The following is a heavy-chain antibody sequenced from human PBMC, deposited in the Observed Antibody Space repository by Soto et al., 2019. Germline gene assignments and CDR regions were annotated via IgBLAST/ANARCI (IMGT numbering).Heavy chain of an antibody. Sequence: GGSLRLSCAASGFTFSSYWMSWVRQAPGKGLEWVANIKQDGSEKYYVDSVKGRFTISRDNAKNSLYLQMNSLRAEDTAVYYCARVNHQKYDFWSGYFPWLDPWGQGTLVTVSS. D-gene: IGHD3-3*01. J-gene: IGHJ5*02. CDR3: ARVNHQKYDFWSGYFPWLDP. V-gene: IGHV3-7*01. CDR2: IKQDGSEK. CDR1: GFTFSSYW.